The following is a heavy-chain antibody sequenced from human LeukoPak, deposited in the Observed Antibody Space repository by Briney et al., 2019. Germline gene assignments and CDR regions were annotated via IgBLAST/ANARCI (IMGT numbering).Heavy chain of an antibody. Sequence: PGGSLRLSCAASGFTFSSYGMHWVRQAPGKGLEWVAFIRYDGSNKYYADSVKGRFTISRDNSKNTLYLQMNSLRAEDTAVYYCAKASEGGSWLHYYYYYYYMDVWGKGTTVTISS. J-gene: IGHJ6*03. CDR3: AKASEGGSWLHYYYYYYYMDV. CDR2: IRYDGSNK. V-gene: IGHV3-30*02. CDR1: GFTFSSYG. D-gene: IGHD2-15*01.